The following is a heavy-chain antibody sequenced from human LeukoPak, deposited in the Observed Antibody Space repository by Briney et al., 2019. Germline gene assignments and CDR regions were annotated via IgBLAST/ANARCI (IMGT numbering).Heavy chain of an antibody. CDR2: ISYDGSNK. CDR1: GFTFSSYG. CDR3: AKWDNWFDP. J-gene: IGHJ5*02. Sequence: PGGSLRLSCAASGFTFSSYGMHWVRQAPGKGLEWVAVISYDGSNKYYADSVKGRFTISRDNSKNTLYLQMNSLRAEDTAVYYCAKWDNWFDPWDQGTLVTVSS. V-gene: IGHV3-30*18.